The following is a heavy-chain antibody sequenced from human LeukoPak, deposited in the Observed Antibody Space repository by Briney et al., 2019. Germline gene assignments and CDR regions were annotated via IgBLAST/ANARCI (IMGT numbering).Heavy chain of an antibody. CDR1: GFTFSNAW. V-gene: IGHV3-15*01. CDR3: TTALTTVTTVDDY. J-gene: IGHJ4*02. CDR2: IKSKTDGGTT. Sequence: GGSLRLSCAASGFTFSNAWMSWVRQAPGKGLEWVGRIKSKTDGGTTDYAAPVKDRFTISRDDSKNTLYLQMNSLKTEDTAVYYCTTALTTVTTVDDYWGQGTLVTVSS. D-gene: IGHD4-17*01.